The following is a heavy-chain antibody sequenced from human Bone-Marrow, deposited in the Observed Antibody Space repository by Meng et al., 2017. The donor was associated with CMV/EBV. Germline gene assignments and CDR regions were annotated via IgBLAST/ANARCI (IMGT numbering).Heavy chain of an antibody. V-gene: IGHV3-66*02. CDR3: ARERYYYDSSGYYYGAYYYGMDV. CDR2: IYSGGST. Sequence: GESLKISCAASGFTVSSNYMSWVRQAPGKGLEWVSVIYSGGSTYYADSVKGRFTISRDNSKNTLYLQMNSLRAEDAAVYYCARERYYYDSSGYYYGAYYYGMDVWGPGPTVTVSS. J-gene: IGHJ6*02. D-gene: IGHD3-22*01. CDR1: GFTVSSNY.